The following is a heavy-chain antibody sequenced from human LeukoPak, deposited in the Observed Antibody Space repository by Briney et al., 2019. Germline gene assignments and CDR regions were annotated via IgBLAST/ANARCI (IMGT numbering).Heavy chain of an antibody. J-gene: IGHJ3*02. D-gene: IGHD3-16*01. Sequence: PSETLSLTCTVSGGSISNYYWSWIRQPPGKGLDWIGYIYYSGSTNCNPSLKSRVTISVDTSKNQFSLKLSSVTAADTAVYYCASHVLYAFDIWGLGTMVTVSS. CDR2: IYYSGST. CDR1: GGSISNYY. V-gene: IGHV4-59*01. CDR3: ASHVLYAFDI.